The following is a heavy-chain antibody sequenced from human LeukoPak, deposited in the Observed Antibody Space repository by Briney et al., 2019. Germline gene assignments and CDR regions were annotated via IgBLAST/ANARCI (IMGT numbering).Heavy chain of an antibody. J-gene: IGHJ4*02. CDR3: ARGKSRGSHIDY. CDR1: GYSISSDYY. D-gene: IGHD1-26*01. Sequence: SETLYLTCTVSGYSISSDYYWGWIRQPPGKGLEWIGSIYDSESTYYNPSLKTRVTISVDTSKNQFSLKLRSVTAADTALYYCARGKSRGSHIDYWAREPWSPSPQ. V-gene: IGHV4-38-2*02. CDR2: IYDSEST.